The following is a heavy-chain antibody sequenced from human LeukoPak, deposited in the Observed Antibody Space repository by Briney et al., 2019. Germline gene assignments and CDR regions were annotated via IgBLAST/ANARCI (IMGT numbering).Heavy chain of an antibody. CDR2: ISSSSSYI. J-gene: IGHJ4*02. CDR3: ARELLGYGDRDGY. CDR1: GFTFSSYS. V-gene: IGHV3-21*01. D-gene: IGHD4-17*01. Sequence: GGSLRLSCPASGFTFSSYSMNWVRQAPGKGLEWVSSISSSSSYIYYAASVKGRFTISRDNATDSLYLQMNSLRAEDTAVYYWARELLGYGDRDGYWGQGTLVTVSS.